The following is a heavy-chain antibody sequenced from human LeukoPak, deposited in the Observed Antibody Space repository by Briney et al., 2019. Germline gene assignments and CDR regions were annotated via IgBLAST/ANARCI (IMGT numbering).Heavy chain of an antibody. D-gene: IGHD3-3*01. J-gene: IGHJ4*02. CDR3: ASLFGVVKRFDY. CDR1: GGSISSYY. CDR2: IYYSGST. Sequence: SETLSLTCTVSGGSISSYYWSWIRQPPGKGLEWIGYIYYSGSTNYNPSPKSRVTVSVDTSKNQFSLKLSSVTAADTAVYYCASLFGVVKRFDYWGQGTLVTVSS. V-gene: IGHV4-59*01.